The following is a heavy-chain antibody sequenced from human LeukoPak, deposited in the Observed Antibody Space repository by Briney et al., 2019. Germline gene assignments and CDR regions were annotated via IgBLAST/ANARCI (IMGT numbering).Heavy chain of an antibody. CDR1: GFTFSSYE. V-gene: IGHV3-7*01. J-gene: IGHJ4*02. Sequence: PGGSLRLSCAASGFTFSSYEMNWVRQTPGKGLEWVANIKKDGSEEYYVDSVKTRFTISRDNAKNSLYLQLNSVIVEDTAVYYCTRLSTSVAGGDHWGQGTLVTVSS. CDR3: TRLSTSVAGGDH. D-gene: IGHD6-19*01. CDR2: IKKDGSEE.